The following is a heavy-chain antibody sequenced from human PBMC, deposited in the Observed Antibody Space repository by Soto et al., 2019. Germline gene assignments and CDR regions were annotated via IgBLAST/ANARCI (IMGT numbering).Heavy chain of an antibody. CDR1: GYTFTSYG. Sequence: ASVKVSCKASGYTFTSYGISWVRQAPGQGLEWMGWISAYNGSTNYAQKLQGRVTMTTDTSTSTAYMELRSLRSDDTAVYYCARIPNYDFWSDLTDYYMDVWGKGTTVTVS. CDR2: ISAYNGST. J-gene: IGHJ6*03. V-gene: IGHV1-18*01. D-gene: IGHD3-3*01. CDR3: ARIPNYDFWSDLTDYYMDV.